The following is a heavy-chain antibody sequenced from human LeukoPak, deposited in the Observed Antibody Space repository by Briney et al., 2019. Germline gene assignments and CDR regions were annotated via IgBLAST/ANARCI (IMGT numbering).Heavy chain of an antibody. CDR3: AREFTAADHRAYYFDY. D-gene: IGHD1-14*01. CDR1: GFTVSSNY. CDR2: IYSGGST. J-gene: IGHJ4*02. Sequence: PGGSLRLSCAASGFTVSSNYMSWVRQAPGKGLEWVSVIYSGGSTYYADSVKGRFTISRDNSKNTLYLQMNSLRAEDTAVYYCAREFTAADHRAYYFDYWGQGTLVTVSS. V-gene: IGHV3-66*01.